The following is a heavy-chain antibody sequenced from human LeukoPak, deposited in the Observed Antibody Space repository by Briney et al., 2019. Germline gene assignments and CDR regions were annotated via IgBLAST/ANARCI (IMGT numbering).Heavy chain of an antibody. CDR2: IYYSGST. CDR1: GGSISSGGYY. Sequence: SQTLSLTCTVSGGSISSGGYYWSWIRQHPGKGLGWIGYIYYSGSTYYNPSLKSRVTISVDTSKNQFSLKLSSVTAADTAVYYCARAIVATIPWFDPWGQGTLVTVSS. CDR3: ARAIVATIPWFDP. J-gene: IGHJ5*02. D-gene: IGHD5-12*01. V-gene: IGHV4-31*03.